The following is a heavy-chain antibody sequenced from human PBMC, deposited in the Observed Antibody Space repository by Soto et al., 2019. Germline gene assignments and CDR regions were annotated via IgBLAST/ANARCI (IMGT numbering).Heavy chain of an antibody. V-gene: IGHV3-7*01. CDR1: GFTFSSYW. Sequence: GGSLRLSCAASGFTFSSYWMSWVRQAPGKGLEWVANIKQDGSEKYYVDSVKGRFTISRDNAKNSLYLQMNSLSAEDTAVYYCARVKRYCSSTSCYAFDIWGQGTMVTVSS. J-gene: IGHJ3*02. CDR3: ARVKRYCSSTSCYAFDI. D-gene: IGHD2-2*01. CDR2: IKQDGSEK.